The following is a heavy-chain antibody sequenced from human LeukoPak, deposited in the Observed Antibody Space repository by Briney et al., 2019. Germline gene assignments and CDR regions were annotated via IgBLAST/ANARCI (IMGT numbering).Heavy chain of an antibody. CDR2: INPYTGAT. J-gene: IGHJ5*02. V-gene: IGHV1-2*02. CDR1: DYTSSDFY. Sequence: ASVKVSCQASDYTSSDFYLNWVRQAPGQGLEWMGWINPYTGATIYAQNFQGRVTMTWDASIGTGYVELTRLTSDDTALYYCATSTVTHTRDPWGQGTLVTVSS. D-gene: IGHD1-1*01. CDR3: ATSTVTHTRDP.